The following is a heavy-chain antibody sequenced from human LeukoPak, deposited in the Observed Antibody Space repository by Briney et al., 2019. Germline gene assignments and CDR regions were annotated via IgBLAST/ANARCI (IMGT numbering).Heavy chain of an antibody. CDR3: VREGAYSTSSPAGY. D-gene: IGHD6-6*01. CDR1: GFTFSSYW. V-gene: IGHV3-7*01. CDR2: INQDGSEK. Sequence: GGSLRLSCAASGFTFSSYWMSWVRQAPGKRLEWVANINQDGSEKYYVDSVKGRFIIPRDNARNSLFLQMNILTAEDTAIYYCVREGAYSTSSPAGYWGQGTLVSVSS. J-gene: IGHJ4*02.